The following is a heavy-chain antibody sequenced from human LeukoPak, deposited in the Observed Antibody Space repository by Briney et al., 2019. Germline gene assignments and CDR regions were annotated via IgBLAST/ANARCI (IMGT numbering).Heavy chain of an antibody. CDR1: GFTFSSYW. V-gene: IGHV3-74*01. Sequence: SGGSLRLSCAASGFTFSSYWMHWVRQAPGKGLVWVSRIKSDGSSTSYADSVKGRFTISRDNTKNTLYLQMNSLIAEDTAVYYCAKDLKVGSIYPGTFDIWGQGTMVTVSS. J-gene: IGHJ3*02. D-gene: IGHD1-26*01. CDR2: IKSDGSST. CDR3: AKDLKVGSIYPGTFDI.